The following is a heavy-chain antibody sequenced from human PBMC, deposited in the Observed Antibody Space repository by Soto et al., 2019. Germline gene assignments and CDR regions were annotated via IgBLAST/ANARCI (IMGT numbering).Heavy chain of an antibody. CDR3: ARETSFYFLDY. D-gene: IGHD3-10*01. V-gene: IGHV4-39*02. Sequence: PSETLSLTCTVSGGSISSSSYYWGWIRQPPGKGLEWIGSIYYSGSTYYNPSLKSRVTISVDTSKNQFSLKLSSVTAADTAVYYCARETSFYFLDYWGQGTLVTAPQ. CDR1: GGSISSSSYY. J-gene: IGHJ4*02. CDR2: IYYSGST.